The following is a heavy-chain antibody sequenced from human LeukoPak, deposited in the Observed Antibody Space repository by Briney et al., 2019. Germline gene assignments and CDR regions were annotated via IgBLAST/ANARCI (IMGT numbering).Heavy chain of an antibody. V-gene: IGHV4-61*01. CDR3: ARDRKRVGAAYYFDY. CDR1: GGSVSSGSYY. Sequence: SETLSLTCTVSGGSVSSGSYYWRWIRQPPGKGLEWIGYIYYSGSTNYNPSLKSRVTISVDTSKNQFSLKLSSVTAADTAVYYCARDRKRVGAAYYFDYWGQGALVTVSS. D-gene: IGHD1-26*01. J-gene: IGHJ4*02. CDR2: IYYSGST.